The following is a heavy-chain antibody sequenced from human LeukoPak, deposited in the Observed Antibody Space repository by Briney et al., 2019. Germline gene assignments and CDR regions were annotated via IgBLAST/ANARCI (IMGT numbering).Heavy chain of an antibody. Sequence: QSGGSLRLSCAASGFTFSSYAMHWVRQAPGKGLEYVSGISSNGGSTYYANSVKGRFTISRDNSKNTLYLQMGSLRAEDMAVYYCARGQVGAINDAFDIWGQGTMATVSS. CDR2: ISSNGGST. CDR1: GFTFSSYA. D-gene: IGHD1-26*01. V-gene: IGHV3-64*01. CDR3: ARGQVGAINDAFDI. J-gene: IGHJ3*02.